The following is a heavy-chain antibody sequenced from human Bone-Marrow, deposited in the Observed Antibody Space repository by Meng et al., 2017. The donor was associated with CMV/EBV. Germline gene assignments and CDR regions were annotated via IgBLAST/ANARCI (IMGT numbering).Heavy chain of an antibody. D-gene: IGHD3-10*01. J-gene: IGHJ5*02. V-gene: IGHV4-39*07. CDR1: SSYC. Sequence: SSYCWGWLRQPPGQGLEWIGSIYYSGSTYHNPSLKSRVTISVDTSKNQFSLKLSSVTAADTAVYYCARGGVLLWFGELLSSWFDPWGQGTLVTVSS. CDR2: IYYSGST. CDR3: ARGGVLLWFGELLSSWFDP.